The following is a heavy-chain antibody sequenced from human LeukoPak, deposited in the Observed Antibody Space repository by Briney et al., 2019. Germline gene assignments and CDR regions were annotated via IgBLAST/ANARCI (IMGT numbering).Heavy chain of an antibody. D-gene: IGHD4-17*01. CDR3: ARSRYPYGGGDYGDVFDI. V-gene: IGHV4-39*07. Sequence: PSETLSLTCTVSGGSISSSSYYWGWIRQPPGKGLEWIGSIYYSGSTYHNPSLKSRVTISVDTSKNQLSLKVRSVTAADTAFYYCARSRYPYGGGDYGDVFDIWGQGTLVTVSS. CDR2: IYYSGST. CDR1: GGSISSSSYY. J-gene: IGHJ3*02.